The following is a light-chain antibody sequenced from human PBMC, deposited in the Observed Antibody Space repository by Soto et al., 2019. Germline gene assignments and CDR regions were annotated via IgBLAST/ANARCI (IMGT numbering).Light chain of an antibody. J-gene: IGKJ4*01. CDR3: QQCRNWPLT. CDR2: DAS. V-gene: IGKV3-15*01. CDR1: QNVYNN. Sequence: EIVMTQSPATLSVSPGEGATLSCKASQNVYNNLAWYQQRPGQPPRLLIYDASTRATGISVRFSGSGYGTEFTLTISILQSEDFAVYFCQQCRNWPLTFGGGTKVDIK.